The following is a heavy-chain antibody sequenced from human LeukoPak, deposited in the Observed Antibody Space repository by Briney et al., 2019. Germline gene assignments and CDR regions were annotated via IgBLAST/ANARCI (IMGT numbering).Heavy chain of an antibody. CDR2: ISGSTASI. D-gene: IGHD4-17*01. CDR3: ARAYTNGDYFDY. V-gene: IGHV3-21*06. Sequence: GGSLRLSCAASGLTFSTYSLSWVRQAPGKGLEWVSCISGSTASIYYSDSVKGRFTISRDNAKNALYLQMNSLRAEDTAVYYCARAYTNGDYFDYWGQGALVTVSS. J-gene: IGHJ4*02. CDR1: GLTFSTYS.